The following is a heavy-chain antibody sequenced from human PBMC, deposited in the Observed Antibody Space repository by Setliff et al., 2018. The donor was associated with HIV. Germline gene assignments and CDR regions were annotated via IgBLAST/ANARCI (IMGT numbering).Heavy chain of an antibody. J-gene: IGHJ2*01. CDR3: ARSARFFYASGSRRYFDL. CDR2: IYTSESS. CDR1: GGSISSYY. D-gene: IGHD3-10*01. V-gene: IGHV4-4*08. Sequence: SETLSLTCSVSGGSISSYYWSWIRQPPGKGLEWIGYIYTSESSNYNPSLKSRVTFSVDTSKNQFSLKLGSVTAAETAVYYCARSARFFYASGSRRYFDLWGRGTLVTAPQ.